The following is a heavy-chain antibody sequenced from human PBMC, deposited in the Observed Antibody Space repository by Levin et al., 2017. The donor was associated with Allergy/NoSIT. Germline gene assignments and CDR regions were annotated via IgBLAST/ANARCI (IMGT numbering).Heavy chain of an antibody. CDR3: AKGMRFGENDYYYAMEV. J-gene: IGHJ6*02. Sequence: GESLKISCAASGSTFSSYAMHWVRQAPGKGLEWVAVISYDGSNKYYADSVKGRFTISRDNSKNTLFLQMNSLRVDDTAVYYCAKGMRFGENDYYYAMEVWGQGTTVTVS. CDR1: GSTFSSYA. CDR2: ISYDGSNK. D-gene: IGHD3-10*01. V-gene: IGHV3-30*18.